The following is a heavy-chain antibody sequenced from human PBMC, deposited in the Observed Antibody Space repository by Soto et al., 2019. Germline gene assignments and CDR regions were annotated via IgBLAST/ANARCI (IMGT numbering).Heavy chain of an antibody. CDR1: GFTFSSYW. J-gene: IGHJ4*02. V-gene: IGHV3-7*01. CDR3: ARDPTYGSGSFYYFYY. Sequence: GESLKISCAASGFTFSSYWMSWVRQAPGKGLEWVANIKQDGSEKYYVDSVKGRFTISRDNAKNSLYLQMNSLRAEDTAVYYCARDPTYGSGSFYYFYYWGQGTLVTVSS. CDR2: IKQDGSEK. D-gene: IGHD3-10*01.